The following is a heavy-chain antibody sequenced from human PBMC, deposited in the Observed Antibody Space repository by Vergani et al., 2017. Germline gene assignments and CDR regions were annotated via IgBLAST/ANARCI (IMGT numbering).Heavy chain of an antibody. Sequence: VQLVESGGGVVQPGRSLRLSCAASGFTFSSYGMHWVRQAPGKGLEWVSYISSSGSTIYYADSVKGRFTTSRDNAKNSLYLQMNSLRAEDTTVCYCASEEGRQLVPGRNEPFDYGGQGTLVTVSS. D-gene: IGHD6-6*01. CDR2: ISSSGSTI. CDR3: ASEEGRQLVPGRNEPFDY. J-gene: IGHJ4*02. V-gene: IGHV3-48*04. CDR1: GFTFSSYG.